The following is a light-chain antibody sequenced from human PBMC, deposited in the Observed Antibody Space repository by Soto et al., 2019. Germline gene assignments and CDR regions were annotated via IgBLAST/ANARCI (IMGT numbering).Light chain of an antibody. CDR3: QQHSHWPPWT. CDR2: GAS. Sequence: EVVLTQSPATLSLSPGERATLSCRASQNVRTFLDWYQQKPGQAPRLLIYGASNRATGIPARFSGSGSGTDFTLTISSLEXXXXXXXYCQQHSHWPPWTFGQGTRVEIQ. J-gene: IGKJ1*01. V-gene: IGKV3-11*01. CDR1: QNVRTF.